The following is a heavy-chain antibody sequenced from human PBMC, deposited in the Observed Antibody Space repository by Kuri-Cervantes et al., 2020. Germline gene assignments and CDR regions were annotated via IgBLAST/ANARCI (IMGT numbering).Heavy chain of an antibody. CDR3: ARDGPGQDDFDY. Sequence: ASVKVSCKASGYTFTSYAMHWVRQAPGQRLEWMGWINAGNGNTKYSQKFQGRVTITRDTSASTAYMELGSLRSEDTAVYYCARDGPGQDDFDYWGQGTLVTVSS. CDR2: INAGNGNT. V-gene: IGHV1-3*01. D-gene: IGHD3-3*01. J-gene: IGHJ4*02. CDR1: GYTFTSYA.